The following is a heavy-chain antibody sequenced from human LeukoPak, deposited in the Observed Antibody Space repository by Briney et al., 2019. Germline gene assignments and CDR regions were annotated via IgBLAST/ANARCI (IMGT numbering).Heavy chain of an antibody. D-gene: IGHD3-22*01. J-gene: IGHJ6*02. V-gene: IGHV1-18*01. CDR2: ISAYNGNT. Sequence: GASVKVSCKASGYTFTSYGISWVRQAPGQGLEWMGWISAYNGNTNYAQKLQGRVTMTTDTSTSTAYMELRSLRSDDTAAYYCARDDMGTYYYDSSEFMDVWGQGTTVTVSS. CDR1: GYTFTSYG. CDR3: ARDDMGTYYYDSSEFMDV.